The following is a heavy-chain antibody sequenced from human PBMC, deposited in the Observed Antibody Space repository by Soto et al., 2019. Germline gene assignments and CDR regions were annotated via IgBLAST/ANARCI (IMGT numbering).Heavy chain of an antibody. Sequence: SETLSLTCGVYGGSFSGYYCSWIRQPPGKGLEWIGEINHSGSTNYNPSLKSRVTISVDTSKNQFSLKLSSVTAADTAVYYCARGKIYYRHNWFDPWGQGTLVTVSS. CDR1: GGSFSGYY. CDR3: ARGKIYYRHNWFDP. CDR2: INHSGST. J-gene: IGHJ5*02. D-gene: IGHD3-22*01. V-gene: IGHV4-34*01.